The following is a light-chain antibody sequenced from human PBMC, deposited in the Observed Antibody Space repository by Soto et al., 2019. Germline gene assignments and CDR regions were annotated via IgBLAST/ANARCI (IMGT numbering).Light chain of an antibody. CDR3: CSYAGSQIHYV. CDR2: DVT. CDR1: SSDVGGYNH. Sequence: QSALTQPRSVSGSPGQLVTISCTGTSSDVGGYNHVSWYQQHPGKAPKLVIFDVTYRPSGVPDRFSGSKSGNTASLTISGLQPEDEADYYCCSYAGSQIHYVFGSGTKLTVL. J-gene: IGLJ1*01. V-gene: IGLV2-11*01.